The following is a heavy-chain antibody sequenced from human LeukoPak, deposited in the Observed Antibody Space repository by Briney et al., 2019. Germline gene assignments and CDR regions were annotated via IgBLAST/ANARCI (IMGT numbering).Heavy chain of an antibody. CDR2: ITSSSSYI. CDR3: ARHVVAVGFDY. J-gene: IGHJ4*02. D-gene: IGHD3-22*01. Sequence: PGGSLRLSCAASGFSVSSKYVSWVRQAPGKGLEWVSSITSSSSYIYYADSVKGRFTISRDNAKNSLYLQMNSLRAEDTAVYYCARHVVAVGFDYWGQGTLVTVSS. V-gene: IGHV3-21*01. CDR1: GFSVSSKY.